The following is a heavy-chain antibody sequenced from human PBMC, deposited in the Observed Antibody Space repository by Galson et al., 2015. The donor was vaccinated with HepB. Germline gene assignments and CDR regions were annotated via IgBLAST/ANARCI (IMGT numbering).Heavy chain of an antibody. J-gene: IGHJ3*02. D-gene: IGHD1-1*01. V-gene: IGHV1-69*02. CDR1: GGTFGSYT. CDR2: IIPILGIA. CDR3: ARGSTGDAFDI. Sequence: SVKVSCKASGGTFGSYTISWARQAPGQGLEWMGRIIPILGIANYAQKFQGRVTITADKSTSTACMEVSSLRSEDTAVYYCARGSTGDAFDIWGQGTMVTVSS.